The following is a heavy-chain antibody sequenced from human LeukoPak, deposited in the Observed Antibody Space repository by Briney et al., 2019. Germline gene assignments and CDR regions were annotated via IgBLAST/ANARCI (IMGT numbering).Heavy chain of an antibody. J-gene: IGHJ4*02. CDR3: ARVRAAATDY. CDR2: IKQDGSEK. CDR1: GFTFSSYW. Sequence: HPGGSLRLSCAASGFTFSSYWMSWVRQAPGKGLEWVANIKQDGSEKFYVDSVKGRFTISRDNAKSSLYLQMNSLRAEDMAVYYCARVRAAATDYWGQGTLVTVSS. D-gene: IGHD2-15*01. V-gene: IGHV3-7*01.